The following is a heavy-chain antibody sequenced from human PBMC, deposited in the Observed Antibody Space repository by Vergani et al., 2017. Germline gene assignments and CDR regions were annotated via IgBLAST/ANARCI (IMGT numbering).Heavy chain of an antibody. CDR1: GCSISSGGYY. CDR2: IHTSGST. Sequence: QVQLQESGPGLVKPSQTLSLTCTVSGCSISSGGYYWSWIRQPAGKGLEWIGRIHTSGSTNYNPSLKSRVTMSEDTSKNQFSLNLTSVTAAATAVYFCARGSCLGGSCYKPLFDYWGQGILVTVSS. D-gene: IGHD2-15*01. J-gene: IGHJ4*02. V-gene: IGHV4-61*02. CDR3: ARGSCLGGSCYKPLFDY.